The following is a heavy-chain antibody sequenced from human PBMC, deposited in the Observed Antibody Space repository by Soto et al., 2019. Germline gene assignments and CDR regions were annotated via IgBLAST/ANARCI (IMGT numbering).Heavy chain of an antibody. CDR1: GCSISGYY. CDR2: IYHGGST. D-gene: IGHD1-26*01. V-gene: IGHV4-59*08. Sequence: SETLSLTCTVSGCSISGYYWSWIRQSPGKGLEWIGYIYHGGSTNYNPSLRSRVSISVDTSRNQFSLTLSSVTAADTAVYYCASLGKVFNWFDPWGQGTLVTVSS. CDR3: ASLGKVFNWFDP. J-gene: IGHJ5*02.